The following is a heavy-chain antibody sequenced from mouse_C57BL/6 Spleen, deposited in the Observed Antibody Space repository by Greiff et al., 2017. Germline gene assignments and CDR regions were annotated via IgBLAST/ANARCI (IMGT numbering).Heavy chain of an antibody. V-gene: IGHV1-80*01. CDR3: ARRGAQATIFDY. Sequence: QVQLQQSGAELVKPGASVKISCKASGYAFSSYWMNWVKQRPGKGLEWIGQIYPGDGDTNYNGKFKGKATLTADKSSSTAYMQLSSLTSEDSAVYFCARRGAQATIFDYWGQGTTLTVSS. D-gene: IGHD3-2*02. CDR1: GYAFSSYW. CDR2: IYPGDGDT. J-gene: IGHJ2*01.